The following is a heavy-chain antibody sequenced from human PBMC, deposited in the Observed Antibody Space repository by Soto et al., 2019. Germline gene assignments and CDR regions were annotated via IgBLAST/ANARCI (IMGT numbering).Heavy chain of an antibody. CDR3: ARDRYGGSSYFDY. V-gene: IGHV4-31*03. J-gene: IGHJ4*02. Sequence: QVQLQESGPGLVNPSQTLSLTCTVSGGSISSGGYYWSWIRQHPGKGLEWIGYIYYSGSTYYNPSLKSRVTISVDTSKNQFSLKLSSVTAADTAVYYCARDRYGGSSYFDYWGQGTLVTVSS. D-gene: IGHD1-26*01. CDR1: GGSISSGGYY. CDR2: IYYSGST.